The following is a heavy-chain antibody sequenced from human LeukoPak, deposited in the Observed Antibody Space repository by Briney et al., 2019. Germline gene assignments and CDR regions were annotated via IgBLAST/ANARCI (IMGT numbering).Heavy chain of an antibody. Sequence: GCTVSVSRKASRGTHRSYAIRGVRPAPGQGREWMGGIMPNFRPANYAQQFQHRVRITADESASTDDMQLSSLRSEDMAVYYCARESVWCGSYYPDENLWGRGPGVSVS. CDR1: RGTHRSYA. J-gene: IGHJ4*02. CDR3: ARESVWCGSYYPDENL. V-gene: IGHV1-69*01. D-gene: IGHD1-26*01. CDR2: IMPNFRPA.